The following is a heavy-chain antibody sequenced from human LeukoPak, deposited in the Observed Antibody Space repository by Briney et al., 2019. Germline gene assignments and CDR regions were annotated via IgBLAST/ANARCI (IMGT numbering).Heavy chain of an antibody. CDR1: GFTFSSYA. CDR2: FGGSGGTI. D-gene: IGHD2-21*02. J-gene: IGHJ4*02. Sequence: QPGGSLRLSCAASGFTFSSYAMSWVRQAPGKGLEWVSHFGGSGGTIYYADSVKGRFTISRDNSKNTLYLQMSSLRAEDTAVYYCAKRDCGGDCHLLDYWGQGTLVTVPS. V-gene: IGHV3-23*01. CDR3: AKRDCGGDCHLLDY.